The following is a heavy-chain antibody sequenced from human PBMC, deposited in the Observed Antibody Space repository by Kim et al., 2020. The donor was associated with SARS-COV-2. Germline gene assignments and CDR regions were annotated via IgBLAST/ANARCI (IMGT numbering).Heavy chain of an antibody. D-gene: IGHD3-10*01. J-gene: IGHJ6*02. V-gene: IGHV3-30*18. CDR2: ISYDGSKN. CDR3: AKAVLRGVNYYYYGMDV. Sequence: GGSLRLSCAVSGFTFSTYGMYWVRQAPGKGLEWVAVISYDGSKNYYADSVKGRFSISRDNSKNTLVLQMNSLRAEDTAVYYCAKAVLRGVNYYYYGMDVWGQGTTVTVSS. CDR1: GFTFSTYG.